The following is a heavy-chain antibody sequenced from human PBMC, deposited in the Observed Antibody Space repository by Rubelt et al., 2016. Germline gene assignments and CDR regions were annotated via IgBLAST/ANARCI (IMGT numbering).Heavy chain of an antibody. CDR2: INHSGST. Sequence: QVQLQQWGAGLLKPSETLSLTCAVYGGSFSGYYWSWIRQPPGKGLEWIGEINHSGSTNYNPSLQCRVTISVDTAKNLCSLKLSSVTAADPAVYYCARGREITATCYYYYARDVWGQGTTVTVSS. CDR3: ARGREITATCYYYYARDV. CDR1: GGSFSGYY. V-gene: IGHV4-34*01. J-gene: IGHJ6*02. D-gene: IGHD4-17*01.